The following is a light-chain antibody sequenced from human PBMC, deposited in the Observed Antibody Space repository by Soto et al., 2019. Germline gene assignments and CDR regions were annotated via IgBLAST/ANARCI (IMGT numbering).Light chain of an antibody. J-gene: IGKJ4*01. CDR1: ESVGSD. V-gene: IGKV3-11*01. CDR2: DVS. CDR3: QQRDSWPLP. Sequence: ENVLTQSPATLSLSPGEGATLSCRASESVGSDLAWYQQKPGQPPRLLIYDVSGRATGVPARFSGSGSGTDLTLPLSSLEPGDFSSYYRQQRDSWPLPFGRGTKVEIK.